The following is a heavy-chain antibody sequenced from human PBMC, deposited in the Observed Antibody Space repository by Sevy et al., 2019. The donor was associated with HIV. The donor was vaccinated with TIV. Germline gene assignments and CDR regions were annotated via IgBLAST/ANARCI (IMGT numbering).Heavy chain of an antibody. J-gene: IGHJ4*02. D-gene: IGHD3-16*01. CDR1: GGTFSSYA. V-gene: IGHV1-69*13. CDR2: IIPIFGTA. CDR3: ARAQQERYDYVWGSYYFDY. Sequence: ASVKVSCKASGGTFSSYAISWVRQAPGQGLEWMGGIIPIFGTANYAQKFQGRVTITADESTSTAYMELSSLRSEDTAVYYCARAQQERYDYVWGSYYFDYWGQGTLVTVSS.